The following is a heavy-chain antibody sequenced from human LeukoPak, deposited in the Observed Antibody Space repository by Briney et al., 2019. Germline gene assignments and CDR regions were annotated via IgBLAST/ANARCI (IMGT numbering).Heavy chain of an antibody. CDR3: ARLGSSGTHFDY. D-gene: IGHD6-6*01. Sequence: KASETLSLTCTVSGGSITSSKYYWGWIRQPPGKGLEWIGSIHYTGITYYNPSLKTRVTISVDTSKNQFSLTLSSVTAADTAVYYCARLGSSGTHFDYWGQGTLVTVSS. J-gene: IGHJ4*02. V-gene: IGHV4-39*01. CDR2: IHYTGIT. CDR1: GGSITSSKYY.